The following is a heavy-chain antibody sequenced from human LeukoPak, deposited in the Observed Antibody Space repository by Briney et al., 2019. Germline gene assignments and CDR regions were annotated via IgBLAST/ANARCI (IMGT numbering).Heavy chain of an antibody. D-gene: IGHD3-10*01. Sequence: SETLSLTCAVYGGSFSGYYWSWIRQPPGKGLEWIGEINHSGSTNYNPSLKSRVTISVDTSRNQFSLKLSSVTAADTAVYYCARRAVYYGSGSHFNWFDPWGQGTLVTVSS. V-gene: IGHV4-34*01. CDR1: GGSFSGYY. CDR3: ARRAVYYGSGSHFNWFDP. CDR2: INHSGST. J-gene: IGHJ5*02.